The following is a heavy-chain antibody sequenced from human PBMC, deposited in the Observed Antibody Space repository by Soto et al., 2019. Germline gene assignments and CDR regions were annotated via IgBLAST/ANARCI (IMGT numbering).Heavy chain of an antibody. V-gene: IGHV3-30-3*01. CDR1: GFTFSSSA. CDR3: ARAFSTSTFFIDS. CDR2: ISSDGNNK. Sequence: QVQLVESGGGAVHPGRSLTVSCAASGFTFSSSAMHWVRQAPGKGLEWVAVISSDGNNKFYADFVEGRFSISRDNSKNKLYLEVNNLTTEDTAVYYCARAFSTSTFFIDSWGRGTPVTVSS. D-gene: IGHD2-2*01. J-gene: IGHJ5*01.